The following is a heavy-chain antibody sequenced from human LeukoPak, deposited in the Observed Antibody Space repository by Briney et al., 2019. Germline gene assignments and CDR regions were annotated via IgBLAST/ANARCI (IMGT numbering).Heavy chain of an antibody. D-gene: IGHD6-13*01. CDR2: IHYSGST. J-gene: IGHJ4*02. CDR1: AGSISGSY. V-gene: IGHV4-59*01. Sequence: PSETLSLTCTVSAGSISGSYWSWIRQPPGKGLEWIGYIHYSGSTNYNPSLKSRVTISVDTSKNQFSLKLSSVTAADTAVYYCARDQGGGSSWYDYWGQGILVTVSS. CDR3: ARDQGGGSSWYDY.